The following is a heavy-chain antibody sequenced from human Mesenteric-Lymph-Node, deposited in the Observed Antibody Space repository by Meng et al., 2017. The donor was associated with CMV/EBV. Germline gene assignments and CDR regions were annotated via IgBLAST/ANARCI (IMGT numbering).Heavy chain of an antibody. Sequence: GESLKISCAASGFTFSSYGMHWVRQAPGKGLEWVAFIRYDGSNKYYADSVKGRFTISRDNSKNTLYLQMNSLRAEDTAVYYCAKNPVPAAILSFFDYWGQGTLVTVSS. D-gene: IGHD2-2*02. CDR1: GFTFSSYG. V-gene: IGHV3-30*02. CDR3: AKNPVPAAILSFFDY. J-gene: IGHJ4*02. CDR2: IRYDGSNK.